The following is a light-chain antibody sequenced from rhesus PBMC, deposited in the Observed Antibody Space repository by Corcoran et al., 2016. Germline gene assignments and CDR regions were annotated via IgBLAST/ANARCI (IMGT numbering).Light chain of an antibody. V-gene: IGKV1S12*01. CDR2: AAS. CDR1: QNIYSN. J-gene: IGKJ2*01. CDR3: QHYYDNPYS. Sequence: QMTQSPSALSASVGDRVTISCRASQNIYSNLAWYQQNPGKAPKLLIYAASSLQTGIPSRFSGRGSGTDCTLPISSLQPEDSAAYYCQHYYDNPYSFGQGTKVEIK.